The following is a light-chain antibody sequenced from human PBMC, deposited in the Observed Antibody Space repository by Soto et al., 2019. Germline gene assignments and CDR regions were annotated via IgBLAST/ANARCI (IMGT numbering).Light chain of an antibody. Sequence: EIVMTQSPATLSVSPGERATLSCRASQSVSSNLAWYQHKPGQAPRLLIHGATTRATGIPARFSGSGSGTEFTLTISSLQSEDFAVYYSQLYNKWPLTFGGGTKVEIK. V-gene: IGKV3-15*01. CDR3: QLYNKWPLT. CDR1: QSVSSN. CDR2: GAT. J-gene: IGKJ4*01.